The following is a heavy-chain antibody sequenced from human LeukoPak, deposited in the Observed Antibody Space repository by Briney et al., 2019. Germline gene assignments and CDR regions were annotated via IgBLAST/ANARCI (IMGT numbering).Heavy chain of an antibody. CDR3: AKVGPARVRWFQFDP. Sequence: SSETLSLTCAVSGGSISSSNWWSWVRQPPGKGLEWIGEIYQSGSTNYNPSLKSRVTISVDKSKNQFSLKLSSVTAADTAVYYCAKVGPARVRWFQFDPWGQGTLVTVSS. CDR1: GGSISSSNW. CDR2: IYQSGST. D-gene: IGHD4-23*01. J-gene: IGHJ5*02. V-gene: IGHV4-4*02.